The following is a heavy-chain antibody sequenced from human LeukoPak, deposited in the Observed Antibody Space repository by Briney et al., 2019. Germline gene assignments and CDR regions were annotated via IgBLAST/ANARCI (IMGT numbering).Heavy chain of an antibody. Sequence: GGSLRLSCAASGFTFSSYSMNWVRQAPGKGLEWVSSISSNSSYIYYAVSVKGRFTISRDNAKNSLYLQMNSLRAEDTAGYYCATDRAFDIWGQGTMVTVSS. V-gene: IGHV3-21*01. CDR3: ATDRAFDI. CDR2: ISSNSSYI. J-gene: IGHJ3*02. CDR1: GFTFSSYS.